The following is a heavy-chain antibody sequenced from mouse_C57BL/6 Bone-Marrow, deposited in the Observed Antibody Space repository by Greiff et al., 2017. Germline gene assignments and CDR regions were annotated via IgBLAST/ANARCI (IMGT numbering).Heavy chain of an antibody. CDR1: GYTFTDYN. CDR3: ARGEPYYYGTDY. J-gene: IGHJ2*01. D-gene: IGHD1-1*01. V-gene: IGHV1-22*01. CDR2: INPNNGGT. Sequence: EVQLQQSGPELVKPGASVKMSCKASGYTFTDYNMPWVKQSHGKSLEWIGYINPNNGGTSYNQKFKGKATLTVNKSSSTAYMELRSLTSEDSAVYYCARGEPYYYGTDYWGQGTTLTVSS.